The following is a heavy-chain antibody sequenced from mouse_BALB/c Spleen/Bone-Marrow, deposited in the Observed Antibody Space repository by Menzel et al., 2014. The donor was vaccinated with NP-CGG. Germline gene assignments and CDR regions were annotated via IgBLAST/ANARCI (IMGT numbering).Heavy chain of an antibody. CDR3: ARRGFDEGYYAMDY. J-gene: IGHJ4*01. V-gene: IGHV1-14*01. Sequence: EVQLQESGPELVKPGASVKMSCKASGYTFTSYVMHWVKQKPGQGLGWIGYINPYNDGTKYNEKFKGKATLTSDKSSSTAYMELSSLTSEDSAVYYCARRGFDEGYYAMDYWGQGTSVTVSS. CDR1: GYTFTSYV. CDR2: INPYNDGT.